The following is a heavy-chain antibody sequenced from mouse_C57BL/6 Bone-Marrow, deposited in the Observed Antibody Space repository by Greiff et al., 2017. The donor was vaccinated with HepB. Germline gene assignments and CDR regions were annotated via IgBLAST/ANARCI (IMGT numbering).Heavy chain of an antibody. Sequence: EVKVEESGPGLVKPSQSLSLTCSVTGYSITSGYYWNWIRQFPGNKLEWMGYISYDGSNNYNPSLKNRISITLDTSKNQFFLKLNSVTTEDTATYYCARVYYGNLYYFDYWGQGTTLTVSS. J-gene: IGHJ2*01. CDR2: ISYDGSN. V-gene: IGHV3-6*01. CDR3: ARVYYGNLYYFDY. CDR1: GYSITSGYY. D-gene: IGHD2-1*01.